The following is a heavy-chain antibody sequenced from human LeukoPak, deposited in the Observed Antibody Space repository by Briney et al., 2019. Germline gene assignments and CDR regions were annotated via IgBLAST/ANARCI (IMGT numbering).Heavy chain of an antibody. CDR3: AKDINYPYRDYYYDSSGYRSGLGGRYYYYGMDV. V-gene: IGHV3-9*01. D-gene: IGHD3-22*01. CDR2: ISWNSGSI. Sequence: PGGSLRLSCAASGFTFDVYAMHWVRHAPGKGLEGVSGISWNSGSIVYADSVKGRFTISRDNAKNSLYLQMNSLRAEDTALYYCAKDINYPYRDYYYDSSGYRSGLGGRYYYYGMDVWGQGTTVTVSS. J-gene: IGHJ6*02. CDR1: GFTFDVYA.